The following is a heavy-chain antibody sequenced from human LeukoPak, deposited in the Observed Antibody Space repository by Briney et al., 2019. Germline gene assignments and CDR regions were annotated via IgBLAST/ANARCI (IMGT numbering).Heavy chain of an antibody. J-gene: IGHJ4*02. Sequence: GGSLRLSCAASGFTFIDYDMHWVRQVIGKGLEWVSAIGIRGNTHYSGSVKGRFTIPRENAESSLYLKMKSLRAEDTAVYYCARGGIQVSGIDEFDYWGQGNLVTVSS. CDR2: IGIRGNT. CDR3: ARGGIQVSGIDEFDY. CDR1: GFTFIDYD. D-gene: IGHD6-19*01. V-gene: IGHV3-13*01.